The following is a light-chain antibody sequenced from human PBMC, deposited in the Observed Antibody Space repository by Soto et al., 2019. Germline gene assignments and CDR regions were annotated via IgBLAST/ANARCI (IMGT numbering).Light chain of an antibody. J-gene: IGKJ1*01. CDR2: DAS. Sequence: DIQMTQSPSSLSASVGDRVTISCRASRIVNIYLNWYQQKPGKAPKLLISDASTLLSGVPPRFSGSGSGTDFTLTISSLQPGDFATYHCQQSYKTPWTFGQGTKVDIK. V-gene: IGKV1-39*01. CDR3: QQSYKTPWT. CDR1: RIVNIY.